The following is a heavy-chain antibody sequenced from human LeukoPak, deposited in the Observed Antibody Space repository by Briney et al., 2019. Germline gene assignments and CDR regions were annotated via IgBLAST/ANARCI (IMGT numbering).Heavy chain of an antibody. D-gene: IGHD6-6*01. CDR2: IRSKANSYAT. CDR1: GFTFSGSA. J-gene: IGHJ4*02. CDR3: ARRPYSRSNFY. Sequence: GGSLRLSCAASGFTFSGSAMHWVRQASGKGLEWVGRIRSKANSYATAYAASVKGRFTISRDDSKNTAYLQMNSLRADDTAVYYCARRPYSRSNFYWGQGTLVTVSS. V-gene: IGHV3-73*01.